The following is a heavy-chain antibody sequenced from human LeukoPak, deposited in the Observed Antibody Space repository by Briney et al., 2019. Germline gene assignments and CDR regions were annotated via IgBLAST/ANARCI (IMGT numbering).Heavy chain of an antibody. CDR1: GFTFSSYW. CDR2: INSDGSGT. Sequence: GGSLRLSCAASGFTFSSYWMHWVRQAPGKGQVWVSRINSDGSGTSYADSVKGRFTISRDNAKNTLYLQMNSLRAEDTAVYYCATRLAYSSSWYHPFDPWGQGTLVTVSS. CDR3: ATRLAYSSSWYHPFDP. V-gene: IGHV3-74*01. D-gene: IGHD6-13*01. J-gene: IGHJ5*02.